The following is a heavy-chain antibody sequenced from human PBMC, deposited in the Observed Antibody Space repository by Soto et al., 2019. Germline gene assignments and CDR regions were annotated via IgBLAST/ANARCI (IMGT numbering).Heavy chain of an antibody. CDR3: ARDRSGFLLWFGETPYYYGMDV. J-gene: IGHJ6*02. Sequence: SQTLSLTCAISGDSVSSNSAAWNWIRQSPSRGLEWLGRTYYRSKWYNDYAVSVKSRITINPDTPKNQFSLQLNSVTPEDTAVYYCARDRSGFLLWFGETPYYYGMDVWGQGTTVTVSS. V-gene: IGHV6-1*01. CDR2: TYYRSKWYN. CDR1: GDSVSSNSAA. D-gene: IGHD3-10*01.